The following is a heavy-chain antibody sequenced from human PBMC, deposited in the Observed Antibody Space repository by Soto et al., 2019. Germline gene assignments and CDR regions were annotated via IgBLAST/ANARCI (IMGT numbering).Heavy chain of an antibody. CDR2: IYYSGST. V-gene: IGHV4-59*01. CDR1: GGSISSYY. D-gene: IGHD3-10*01. J-gene: IGHJ4*02. CDR3: ARGPLMARGVIIPSHFDY. Sequence: SETLSLTCTVSGGSISSYYWSWIRQPPGKGLEWIGYIYYSGSTNYNPSLKSRVTISVDTSKNQFSLKLSSVTAADTAVYYCARGPLMARGVIIPSHFDYWGQGTLVTVSS.